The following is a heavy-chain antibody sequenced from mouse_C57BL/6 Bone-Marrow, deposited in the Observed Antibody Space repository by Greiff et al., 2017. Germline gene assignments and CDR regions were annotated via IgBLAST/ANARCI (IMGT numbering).Heavy chain of an antibody. Sequence: VQLQQSGAELVRPGASVTLSCKASGYTFTDYEMHWVKQTPVHGLEWIGAIDPETGGTAYNQKFKGKAILTADKSSSTAYMELRSLTSEDSAVYYCTRRRYDGYYVGCYFDYWGQGTTLTVSS. CDR2: IDPETGGT. D-gene: IGHD2-3*01. CDR3: TRRRYDGYYVGCYFDY. J-gene: IGHJ2*01. V-gene: IGHV1-15*01. CDR1: GYTFTDYE.